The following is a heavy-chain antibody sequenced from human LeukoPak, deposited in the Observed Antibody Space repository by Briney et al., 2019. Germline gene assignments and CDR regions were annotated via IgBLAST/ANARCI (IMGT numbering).Heavy chain of an antibody. Sequence: PGGSLRLTCAASGFTFSSPAMSWVRQAPGKGLAWVSAINPSGDDTYYAESVRGRFTISRDNSKNTVYLQMNSLRAEDTAAYYCARQRGYCSSGSCYFDYWGQGTLVTVSS. V-gene: IGHV3-23*01. CDR1: GFTFSSPA. D-gene: IGHD2-15*01. CDR2: INPSGDDT. CDR3: ARQRGYCSSGSCYFDY. J-gene: IGHJ4*02.